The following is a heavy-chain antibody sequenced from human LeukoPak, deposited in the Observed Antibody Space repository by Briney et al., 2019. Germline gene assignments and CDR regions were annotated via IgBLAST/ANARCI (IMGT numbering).Heavy chain of an antibody. CDR2: IYYSGST. J-gene: IGHJ5*02. CDR1: GGSFSGYY. V-gene: IGHV4-31*11. CDR3: ASYLDWFDP. Sequence: SETLSLTCAVYGGSFSGYYWSWIRQHPGKGLEWIGYIYYSGSTYYNPSLKSRVTISVDTSKNQFSLKLSSVTAADTAVYYCASYLDWFDPWGQGTLVTVSS.